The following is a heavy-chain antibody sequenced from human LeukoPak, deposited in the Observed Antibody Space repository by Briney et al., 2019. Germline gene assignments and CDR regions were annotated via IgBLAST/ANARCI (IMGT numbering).Heavy chain of an antibody. CDR3: ARSDLGYCSSTSCYASEGYYYYGMDV. D-gene: IGHD2-2*01. V-gene: IGHV1-69*01. CDR1: GGTVSSYA. Sequence: GSSVKVSCKASGGTVSSYAISWVRQAPGQGLEWMGGIIPIFGTANYAQKFQGRVTITADESTSTAYMELSSLRSEDTAVYYCARSDLGYCSSTSCYASEGYYYYGMDVWGKGTTVTVSS. J-gene: IGHJ6*04. CDR2: IIPIFGTA.